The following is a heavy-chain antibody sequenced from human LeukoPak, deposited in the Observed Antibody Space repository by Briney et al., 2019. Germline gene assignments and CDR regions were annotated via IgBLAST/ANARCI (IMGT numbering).Heavy chain of an antibody. CDR3: ARDGIYGDCDI. CDR1: GYTFTTYP. Sequence: ASVKVSCKAPGYTFTTYPIHWVRRAPGQRLEWMGWINAGNGNTKYSQKFQGRVTITRDTSASTAYMELSSLRSEDMAVYYCARDGIYGDCDIWGQGTMVTVSS. J-gene: IGHJ3*02. V-gene: IGHV1-3*01. CDR2: INAGNGNT. D-gene: IGHD4-17*01.